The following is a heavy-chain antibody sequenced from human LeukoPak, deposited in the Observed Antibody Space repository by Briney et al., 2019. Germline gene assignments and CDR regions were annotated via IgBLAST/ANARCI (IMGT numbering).Heavy chain of an antibody. D-gene: IGHD6-13*01. Sequence: GGSLRLSCAASGFMFDQYTMHWVRQAPGKGLEWVSLISWDGGSTYYADSVKGRFTISRDNSKHSLYLQMTSLRTEDTALYYCAKAFGSSWYIGFDYWGQGTLVTVSS. J-gene: IGHJ4*02. CDR1: GFMFDQYT. CDR3: AKAFGSSWYIGFDY. CDR2: ISWDGGST. V-gene: IGHV3-43*01.